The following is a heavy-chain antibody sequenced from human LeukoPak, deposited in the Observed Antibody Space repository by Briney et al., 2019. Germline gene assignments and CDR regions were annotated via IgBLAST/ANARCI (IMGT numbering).Heavy chain of an antibody. J-gene: IGHJ4*02. CDR3: AKVETAAAATLRGFDY. CDR2: IGGSGGST. D-gene: IGHD6-13*01. V-gene: IGHV3-23*01. Sequence: GGSLRLSCAASGYTFSSYAMSWVRQAPGKGLEWVSSIGGSGGSTYYADSVKGRFTISRDNSKNTLYLQMNSLRAEDTAVYYCAKVETAAAATLRGFDYWGQGTLVTVSS. CDR1: GYTFSSYA.